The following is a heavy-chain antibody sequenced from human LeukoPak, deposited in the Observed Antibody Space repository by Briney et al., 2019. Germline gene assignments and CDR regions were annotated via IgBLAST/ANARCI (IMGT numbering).Heavy chain of an antibody. CDR3: AKGGKWDVTPFDY. J-gene: IGHJ4*02. V-gene: IGHV3-23*01. D-gene: IGHD1-26*01. CDR1: GFTFTSYS. CDR2: ISGGGGST. Sequence: PGGSLRLSSAASGFTFTSYSMNWVHQAPGKGLEWVSTISGGGGSTYYADSVKGRFTISRDNSKNTLYLQVNSLRAEDTAVYYCAKGGKWDVTPFDYWGQGTLVTVSS.